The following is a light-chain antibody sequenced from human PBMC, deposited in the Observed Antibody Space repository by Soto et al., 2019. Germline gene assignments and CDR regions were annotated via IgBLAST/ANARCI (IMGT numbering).Light chain of an antibody. CDR2: AAS. CDR1: QSVTNY. J-gene: IGKJ3*01. Sequence: DIRMTQSPSSLSASVGDRVTITCRASQSVTNYLNWYQHKPGKAPKLLIYAASSLQSGVPSRFSGSGSGTDFTLTISSLQPEDVATYFCQQSHNTPFTFGPGTKVDI. CDR3: QQSHNTPFT. V-gene: IGKV1-39*01.